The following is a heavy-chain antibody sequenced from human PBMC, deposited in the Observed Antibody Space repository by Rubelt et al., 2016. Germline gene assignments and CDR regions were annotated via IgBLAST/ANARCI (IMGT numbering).Heavy chain of an antibody. Sequence: SLRLSCAASGFTFSNAWMSWVRQAPGKGLEWVGRIKSKTDGGTTDYAAPVKGRFTISRDDSKNTLYLQMNSLKTEDTAVYYCTTDRYYYDSSGFPWFDPGGQGTLVTVSS. V-gene: IGHV3-15*01. J-gene: IGHJ5*02. CDR3: TTDRYYYDSSGFPWFDP. CDR2: IKSKTDGGTT. CDR1: GFTFSNAW. D-gene: IGHD3-22*01.